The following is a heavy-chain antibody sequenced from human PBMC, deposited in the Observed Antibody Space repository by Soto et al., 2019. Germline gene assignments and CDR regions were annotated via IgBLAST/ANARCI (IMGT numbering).Heavy chain of an antibody. Sequence: PGGSLRLSCAASGFTFSTHWMSWVRQAPGRGLEWVANIREDATEEYDVDSVKGRFTISRDNAKNSVSLQMNGLRAEDTAVYYSATRDRPAAAGLVLDFWGKGTLVSVSS. D-gene: IGHD6-13*01. J-gene: IGHJ4*02. CDR3: ATRDRPAAAGLVLDF. V-gene: IGHV3-7*02. CDR2: IREDATEE. CDR1: GFTFSTHW.